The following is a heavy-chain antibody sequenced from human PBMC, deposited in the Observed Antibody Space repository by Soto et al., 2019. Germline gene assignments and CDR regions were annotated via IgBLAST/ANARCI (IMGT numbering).Heavy chain of an antibody. Sequence: GGSLRLSCAASGFTFSSYSMNWVRQAPGKGLEWVSYISSSSSTIYYADSVKGRFTIARDNAKNSLYLQMNSLRDEDTAVYYCARGLSPHLNYYGMDVWCQGTTVTVSS. V-gene: IGHV3-48*02. J-gene: IGHJ6*02. CDR1: GFTFSSYS. CDR3: ARGLSPHLNYYGMDV. CDR2: ISSSSSTI.